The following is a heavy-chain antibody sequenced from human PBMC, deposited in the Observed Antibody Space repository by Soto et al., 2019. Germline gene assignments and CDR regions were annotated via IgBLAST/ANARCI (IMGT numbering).Heavy chain of an antibody. Sequence: QVQLVQSGAGVKKPGASVKVSCKASGYTFTSYGISWVRQAPGQGLEWMGWISAYNGNTNYAQKLQGRVTMTTDTSTSTAYMELRSLRSDDTAVYYCARDPYDYVWGSLSYYYYGMDVWGQGTTVTVSS. CDR3: ARDPYDYVWGSLSYYYYGMDV. CDR1: GYTFTSYG. CDR2: ISAYNGNT. V-gene: IGHV1-18*01. J-gene: IGHJ6*02. D-gene: IGHD3-16*01.